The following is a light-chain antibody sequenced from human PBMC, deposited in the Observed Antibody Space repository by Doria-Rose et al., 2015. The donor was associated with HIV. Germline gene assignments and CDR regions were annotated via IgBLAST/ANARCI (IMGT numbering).Light chain of an antibody. CDR2: GAS. J-gene: IGKJ1*01. CDR3: HQYASSRT. Sequence: TQSPGTLSLSPGERATLSCRASQSVSANYLAWYQQRPGQSPRLLIYGASSRATDIPERFSGSGSGTDFTLTISRLEPEDFAVYYCHQYASSRTFGQGTKVEIK. V-gene: IGKV3-20*01. CDR1: QSVSANY.